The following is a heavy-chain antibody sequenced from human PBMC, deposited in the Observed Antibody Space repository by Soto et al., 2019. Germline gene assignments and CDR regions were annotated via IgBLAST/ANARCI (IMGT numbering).Heavy chain of an antibody. J-gene: IGHJ6*02. D-gene: IGHD2-21*01. CDR1: GFTFSNYG. CDR3: ARDCCASYGMDV. CDR2: IWYDGSNK. Sequence: PGGSLRLSCAASGFTFSNYGMHWVRQAPGKGLEWVAVIWYDGSNKYYADSVKGRFTISRDNSKNTLYLQMNSLRAEDTAVYYCARDCCASYGMDVWGQGTTVTVSS. V-gene: IGHV3-33*01.